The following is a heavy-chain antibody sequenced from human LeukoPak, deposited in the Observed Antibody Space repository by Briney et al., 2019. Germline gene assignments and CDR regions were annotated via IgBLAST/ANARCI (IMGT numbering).Heavy chain of an antibody. J-gene: IGHJ4*02. V-gene: IGHV3-21*01. CDR1: GFTFSSYS. CDR3: ARGIHSTGYYLGFDY. CDR2: ISSSSSYI. D-gene: IGHD6-19*01. Sequence: PGGSLRLSCAASGFTFSSYSMNWVRQAPGKGLEWVSSISSSSSYIYYADSVKGRFTISRDNAKNSLYLQMSSLRAEDTAVYYCARGIHSTGYYLGFDYWGQGTLVTVSS.